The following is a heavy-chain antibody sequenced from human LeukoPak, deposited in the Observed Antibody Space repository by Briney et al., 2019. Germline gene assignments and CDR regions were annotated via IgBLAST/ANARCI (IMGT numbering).Heavy chain of an antibody. CDR1: GFTFRSHA. CDR3: APTANRLRSDFDY. V-gene: IGHV3-23*01. CDR2: IYENGGTT. D-gene: IGHD5-18*01. Sequence: GGSLRLSCVGSGFTFRSHAMSWVRQAPEKGLEFVSGIYENGGTTYYADSVKGRFTISRDNSKNTLYLQMNSLRAEDTAVYYCAPTANRLRSDFDYWGQGTLVTVSS. J-gene: IGHJ4*02.